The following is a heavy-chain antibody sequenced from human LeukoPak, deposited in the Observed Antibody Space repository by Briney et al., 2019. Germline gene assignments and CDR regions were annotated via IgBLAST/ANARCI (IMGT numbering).Heavy chain of an antibody. Sequence: SETLSLTCTVSGGSISSYYWSWIRQPPGKGLEWIGYIYYSGSTNYNPSLKSRVTISVDTSKNQFSLKLGSVTAADTAVYYCARVSGRVAAIGYWGQGTLVTVSS. V-gene: IGHV4-59*01. CDR2: IYYSGST. CDR1: GGSISSYY. D-gene: IGHD2-15*01. J-gene: IGHJ4*02. CDR3: ARVSGRVAAIGY.